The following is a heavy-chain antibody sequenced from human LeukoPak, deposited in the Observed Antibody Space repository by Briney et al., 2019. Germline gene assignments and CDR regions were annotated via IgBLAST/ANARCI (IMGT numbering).Heavy chain of an antibody. Sequence: SETLSLTCAVYGGPFSHYYWTWIRQPPGKGLEWIGEINESGSTNHDPSLKSRVTISVDTSKTHFSLNLTSVTAADTAAYYCASRIGRYLYYFGMDVWGQGTAVTVSS. D-gene: IGHD1-26*01. CDR2: INESGST. CDR1: GGPFSHYY. V-gene: IGHV4-34*01. J-gene: IGHJ6*02. CDR3: ASRIGRYLYYFGMDV.